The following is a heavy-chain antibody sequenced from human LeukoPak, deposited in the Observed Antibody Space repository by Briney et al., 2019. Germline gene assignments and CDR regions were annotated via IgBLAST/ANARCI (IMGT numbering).Heavy chain of an antibody. CDR3: ARDSHDYVWGSYRTDY. J-gene: IGHJ4*02. V-gene: IGHV4-39*07. Sequence: PSETLSLTCTVSGGSISSSSYYWGWIRQPPGKGLEWIGSIYYSGSTYYNPSLKSRVTISVDTSKNQFSLNLTSVTAADTAVYYCARDSHDYVWGSYRTDYWGQGTLVTVSS. D-gene: IGHD3-16*02. CDR2: IYYSGST. CDR1: GGSISSSSYY.